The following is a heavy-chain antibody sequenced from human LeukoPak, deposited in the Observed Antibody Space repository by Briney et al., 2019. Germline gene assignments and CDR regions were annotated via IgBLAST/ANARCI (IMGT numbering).Heavy chain of an antibody. D-gene: IGHD1-26*01. V-gene: IGHV4-39*01. Sequence: PSETLSLTCTVSGGSISSSSYYWGWIRQPPGKGLEWIGSIYYSGSTYYNPSLKSRVTISVDTSKNQFSLKLSSVTAADTAVYYCASHRQIVGATMIDYWGQGTLVTVSS. CDR2: IYYSGST. CDR1: GGSISSSSYY. CDR3: ASHRQIVGATMIDY. J-gene: IGHJ4*02.